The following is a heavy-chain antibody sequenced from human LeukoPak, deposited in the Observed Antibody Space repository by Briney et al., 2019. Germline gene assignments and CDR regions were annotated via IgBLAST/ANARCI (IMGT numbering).Heavy chain of an antibody. V-gene: IGHV4-31*03. J-gene: IGHJ6*02. Sequence: SETLSLTCTVSGGSISSGGYYWSWIRQHPGKGLEWIGYIYYSGSTYYNPSLKSRVTISVDTSKNQFSLKLSSVTAADTAVYYCARDEDFWSGHNYGMDVWGQGTTVTVSS. CDR2: IYYSGST. CDR1: GGSISSGGYY. D-gene: IGHD3-3*01. CDR3: ARDEDFWSGHNYGMDV.